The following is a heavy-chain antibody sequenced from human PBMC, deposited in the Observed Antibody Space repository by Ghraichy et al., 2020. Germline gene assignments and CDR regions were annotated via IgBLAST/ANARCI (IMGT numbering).Heavy chain of an antibody. J-gene: IGHJ3*02. Sequence: SETLSLTCTVSGGSISSYYWSWIRQPPGKGLEWIGYIYYSGSTNYNPSLKSRVTISVDTSKNQFSLKLSSVTAADTAVYYCASHTRSSSVTPPAIWGQGTMVTVSS. V-gene: IGHV4-59*01. D-gene: IGHD6-6*01. CDR1: GGSISSYY. CDR3: ASHTRSSSVTPPAI. CDR2: IYYSGST.